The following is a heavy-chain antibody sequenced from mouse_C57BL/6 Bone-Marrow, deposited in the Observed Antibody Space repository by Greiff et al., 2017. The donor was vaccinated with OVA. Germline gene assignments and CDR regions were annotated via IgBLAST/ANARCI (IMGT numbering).Heavy chain of an antibody. CDR2: IRNKANNHAT. J-gene: IGHJ4*01. D-gene: IGHD1-1*01. CDR3: TRATTVVAPGYYYAMDY. Sequence: EVKVEESGGGLVQPGGSMKLSCAASGFTFSDAWMDWVRQSPEKGLEWVAEIRNKANNHATYYAESVKGRFTISRDDSKSSVYLQMNSLRAEDTGIYYCTRATTVVAPGYYYAMDYWGQGTSVTVSS. CDR1: GFTFSDAW. V-gene: IGHV6-6*01.